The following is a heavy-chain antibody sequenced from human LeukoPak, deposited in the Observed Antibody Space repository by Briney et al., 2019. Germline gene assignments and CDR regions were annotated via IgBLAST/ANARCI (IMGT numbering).Heavy chain of an antibody. CDR1: GYTFTSYY. CDR3: ASGRTDIVVVPATLRNYYFDY. Sequence: ASVKVSCKASGYTFTSYYMHWVRQAPGQGLEWMGIINPSGGSPSYAQKFQGRVTMTRDTSTSTVYMELSSLRSEDTAVYYCASGRTDIVVVPATLRNYYFDYWGQGTLVTVSS. V-gene: IGHV1-46*01. CDR2: INPSGGSP. D-gene: IGHD2-2*01. J-gene: IGHJ4*02.